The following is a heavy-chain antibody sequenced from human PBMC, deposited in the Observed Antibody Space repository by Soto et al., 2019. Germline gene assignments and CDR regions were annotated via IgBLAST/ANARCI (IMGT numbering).Heavy chain of an antibody. V-gene: IGHV1-69*06. J-gene: IGHJ5*02. CDR3: ARGGSSSSVNWFDP. Sequence: QVQLVQSGAEVKKPGSSVKVSCKASGGTFSSYAISWVRQAPGQGLEWMGGIIPIFGTANYAQKFQGRVTITADKSTSTAHMELSSLRSEDTAVYYCARGGSSSSVNWFDPWGQGTLVTVSS. D-gene: IGHD6-6*01. CDR2: IIPIFGTA. CDR1: GGTFSSYA.